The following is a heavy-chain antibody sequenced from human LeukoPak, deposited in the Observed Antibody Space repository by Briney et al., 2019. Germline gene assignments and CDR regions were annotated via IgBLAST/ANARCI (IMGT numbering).Heavy chain of an antibody. V-gene: IGHV4-39*07. CDR1: GGSISSSSYY. D-gene: IGHD3-22*01. J-gene: IGHJ4*02. Sequence: SETLSLTCTVSGGSISSSSYYWGWIRQPPGKGLEWIGSIYYGGSTYYNPSLKSRVTISVDTSKNQFSLKLSSVTAADTAVYYCARGGTMIVVVTYFDYWGRGTLVTVSS. CDR3: ARGGTMIVVVTYFDY. CDR2: IYYGGST.